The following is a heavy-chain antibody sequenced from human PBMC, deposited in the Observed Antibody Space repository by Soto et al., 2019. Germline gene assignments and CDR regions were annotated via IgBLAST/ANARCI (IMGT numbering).Heavy chain of an antibody. CDR3: ARHLLAGDAFDI. D-gene: IGHD3-3*02. CDR2: INHSGST. J-gene: IGHJ3*02. CDR1: DGDFSGYY. V-gene: IGHV4-34*01. Sequence: SETLALTCAVYDGDFSGYYWSWIRPPPGKGLEWIGEINHSGSTNYNPSLKSRVTISVDTSKIQFSLKLSSVTAADTAVYYCARHLLAGDAFDIWGQGTMVTVSS.